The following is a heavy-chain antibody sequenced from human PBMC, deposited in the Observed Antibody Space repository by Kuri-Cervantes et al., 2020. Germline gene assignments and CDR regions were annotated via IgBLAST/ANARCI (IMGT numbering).Heavy chain of an antibody. CDR3: AREIPFIVEPYAFDV. CDR1: GFTFSSYA. V-gene: IGHV3-23*01. Sequence: GESLKISCAASGFTFSSYAMSWVRQAPGKGLEWVSAISGSGGSTYYADSVKGRFTISRDNSKNTLYLQMNSLRAKDTAVYYCAREIPFIVEPYAFDVWGQGTLVTVSS. D-gene: IGHD1-26*01. CDR2: ISGSGGST. J-gene: IGHJ3*01.